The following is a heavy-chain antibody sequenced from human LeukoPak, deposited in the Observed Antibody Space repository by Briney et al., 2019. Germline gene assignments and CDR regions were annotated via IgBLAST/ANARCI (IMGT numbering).Heavy chain of an antibody. CDR2: ISSSGSTI. J-gene: IGHJ6*02. V-gene: IGHV3-48*03. CDR1: GFTFSSYE. D-gene: IGHD3-16*01. Sequence: GGSLRLSCAASGFTFSSYEMNWVRQAPGKGREGGSYISSSGSTIYYADSVKGRFTSSRGNAKNSLYLQMNSLRAEDTAVYYCARRPFSDYYYGMDVWGQGSTVTVSS. CDR3: ARRPFSDYYYGMDV.